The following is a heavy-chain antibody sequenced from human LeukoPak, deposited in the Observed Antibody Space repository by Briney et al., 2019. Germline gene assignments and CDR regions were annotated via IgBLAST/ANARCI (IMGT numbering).Heavy chain of an antibody. J-gene: IGHJ4*02. D-gene: IGHD5-12*01. V-gene: IGHV4-31*03. Sequence: SETLSLTCTVSGGSISSGGYSWSWIRQHPGKGLEWIGYIYYSGSTYYNPSLKSRVTISVDTSKNQFSLKLSSVTAADTAVYYCARAYSGYDPFDYWGQGTLVTVSS. CDR1: GGSISSGGYS. CDR2: IYYSGST. CDR3: ARAYSGYDPFDY.